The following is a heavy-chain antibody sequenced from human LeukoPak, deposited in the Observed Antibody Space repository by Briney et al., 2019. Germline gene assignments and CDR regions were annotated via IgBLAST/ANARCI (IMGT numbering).Heavy chain of an antibody. CDR1: GGSINSYY. CDR3: ARIRGYSSGDDAFDI. V-gene: IGHV2-70*11. CDR2: IDWDDDK. Sequence: TLSLTCTVSGGSINSYYWTWIRQPPGKALEWLARIDWDDDKYYSTSLKTRLTISKDTSKNQVVLTMTNMDPVDTATYYCARIRGYSSGDDAFDIWGQGTMVTVSS. D-gene: IGHD6-19*01. J-gene: IGHJ3*02.